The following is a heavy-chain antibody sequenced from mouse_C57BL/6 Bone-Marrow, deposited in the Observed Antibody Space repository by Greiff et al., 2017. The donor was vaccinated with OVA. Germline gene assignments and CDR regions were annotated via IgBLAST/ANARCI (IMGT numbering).Heavy chain of an antibody. V-gene: IGHV2-6-1*01. CDR3: ARHGDYYAMDY. CDR2: IWGVGST. CDR1: GFSLTSYG. Sequence: VNVVESGPGLVAPSQSLSITCTASGFSLTSYGVHWVRQPPGKGLGWLVGIWGVGSTTYNSALKSRLSISKDNSKSQVFLKMNSLQTDDTAMYYCARHGDYYAMDYWGQGTSVTVSS. J-gene: IGHJ4*01.